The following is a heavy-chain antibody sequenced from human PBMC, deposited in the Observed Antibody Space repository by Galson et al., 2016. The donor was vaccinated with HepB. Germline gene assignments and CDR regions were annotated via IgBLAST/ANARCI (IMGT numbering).Heavy chain of an antibody. Sequence: QSGAEVKKSGESLKISCKYSGFTITSYWIAWVRQMPGKGLEWMGTIYPGDSDTRYSPSSQGQVTISADKSISAAYLQWNSLKASDTAIYYCARRSSDAFDIWGQGTMVTVSS. V-gene: IGHV5-51*01. CDR2: IYPGDSDT. CDR3: ARRSSDAFDI. D-gene: IGHD3-10*01. CDR1: GFTITSYW. J-gene: IGHJ3*02.